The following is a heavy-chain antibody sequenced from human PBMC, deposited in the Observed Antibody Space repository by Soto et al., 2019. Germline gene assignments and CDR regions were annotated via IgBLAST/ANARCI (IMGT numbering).Heavy chain of an antibody. J-gene: IGHJ5*01. CDR1: GFTFTTAW. D-gene: IGHD3-22*01. Sequence: PGGSLRLSCAASGFTFTTAWINWVRQAPGKGLEWVGRIKSKIDGGTTDFAAPVKGRFAISRDDSRNMVYFQMNSLEIEDTAVYYCTTDSHFTMKLARFDYCGLGTLVTLSS. CDR2: IKSKIDGGTT. V-gene: IGHV3-15*07. CDR3: TTDSHFTMKLARFDY.